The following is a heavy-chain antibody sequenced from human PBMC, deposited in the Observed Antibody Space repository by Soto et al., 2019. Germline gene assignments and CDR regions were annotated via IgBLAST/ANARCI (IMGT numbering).Heavy chain of an antibody. Sequence: QAPLVQSGAAVKKPGASVKVSCEASGYTFTGYPVHWVRQAPGQRLEWMGWINTGNGNTKNSQNFQGRVTITRDTSASTVYMELSSLRSEDTAMYYCARNVGSGWYDYWGQGTLVTVSS. V-gene: IGHV1-3*04. CDR1: GYTFTGYP. CDR3: ARNVGSGWYDY. CDR2: INTGNGNT. J-gene: IGHJ4*02. D-gene: IGHD6-19*01.